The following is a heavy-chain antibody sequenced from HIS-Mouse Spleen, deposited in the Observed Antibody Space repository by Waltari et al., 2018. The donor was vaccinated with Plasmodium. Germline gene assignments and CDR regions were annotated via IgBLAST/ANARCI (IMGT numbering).Heavy chain of an antibody. CDR3: ARGRRIVVVTAPRGFFDY. CDR1: GGSFRGSY. J-gene: IGHJ4*02. V-gene: IGHV4-34*01. Sequence: QVQLQQWGAGLLKPSETLSLTCAVYGGSFRGSYWSWIRQPPGKGLEWIGEINHSGSTNYNPSLKSRVTISVDTSKNQFSLKLSSVTAADTAVYYCARGRRIVVVTAPRGFFDYWGQGTLVTVSS. CDR2: INHSGST. D-gene: IGHD2-21*02.